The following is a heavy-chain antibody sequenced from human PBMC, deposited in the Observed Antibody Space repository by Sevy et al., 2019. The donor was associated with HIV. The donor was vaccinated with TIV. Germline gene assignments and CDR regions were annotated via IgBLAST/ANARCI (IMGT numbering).Heavy chain of an antibody. D-gene: IGHD3-10*01. Sequence: GPLRLSCAASGFTFSSYGLHWVRQAPGKGLEWVAVIGYGGRNSYYADSVKGRFTISRDNSKNTVSLIMSSLRAEETAVYYCVKDSGPSYTFRWYDSWGQGTLVTVSS. J-gene: IGHJ4*02. CDR2: IGYGGRNS. V-gene: IGHV3-33*06. CDR3: VKDSGPSYTFRWYDS. CDR1: GFTFSSYG.